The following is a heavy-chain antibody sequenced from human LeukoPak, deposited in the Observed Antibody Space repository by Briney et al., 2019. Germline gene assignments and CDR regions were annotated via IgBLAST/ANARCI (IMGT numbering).Heavy chain of an antibody. D-gene: IGHD3-10*01. J-gene: IGHJ4*02. V-gene: IGHV3-49*04. CDR1: GFTFGDYA. Sequence: GRSLRLSCTASGFTFGDYAMSWVRQAPGKGLEWVGFIRSKAFGGTTGYAASVKGRFTISRDDSKSIAYLQMNGLKAEDTAVYYCTRAGRSGSYPVDYWGQGTLVTVSS. CDR2: IRSKAFGGTT. CDR3: TRAGRSGSYPVDY.